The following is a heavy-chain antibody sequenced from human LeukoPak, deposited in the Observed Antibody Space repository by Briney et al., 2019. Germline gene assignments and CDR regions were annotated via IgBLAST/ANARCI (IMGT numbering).Heavy chain of an antibody. J-gene: IGHJ4*02. D-gene: IGHD6-19*01. V-gene: IGHV4-59*08. CDR2: IYYTGSGST. CDR1: GDSISPYY. Sequence: SETLSLTCTVSGDSISPYYWSWIRQPPGKGLEWLGYIYYTGSGSTSNNPSLKSRVTISVDTSKNQFSLNLKSVTAADTAVYFCARHAVYAGSGWAFDYWGQGTLVTVFS. CDR3: ARHAVYAGSGWAFDY.